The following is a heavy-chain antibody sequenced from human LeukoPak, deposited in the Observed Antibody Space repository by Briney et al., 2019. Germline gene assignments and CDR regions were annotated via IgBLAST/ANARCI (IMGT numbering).Heavy chain of an antibody. Sequence: PGGSLRLSCAASGFTFSNYWMAWVPQAPGRGVGWGASIKPGGSVIYYGDSVKGRFTLSKANTKNALHLQMNSLRAEDTAMYYCAKSGWDKWHWGQGNLVTVSS. CDR2: IKPGGSVI. D-gene: IGHD1-26*01. CDR1: GFTFSNYW. CDR3: AKSGWDKWH. V-gene: IGHV3-7*02. J-gene: IGHJ4*02.